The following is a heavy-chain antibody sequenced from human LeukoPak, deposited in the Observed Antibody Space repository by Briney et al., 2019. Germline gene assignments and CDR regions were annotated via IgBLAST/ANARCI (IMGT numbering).Heavy chain of an antibody. CDR1: AFAFDDYA. Sequence: PGGSLRLSCAGSAFAFDDYAMHWVRQPPGKGLGWVSGISSNNGNIDYADSVKGRFTISRDTAKNSLYLLMNSLRTEDTALYYCAVPAMDVWGQGTTVTVSS. J-gene: IGHJ6*02. CDR2: ISSNNGNI. CDR3: AVPAMDV. V-gene: IGHV3-9*01.